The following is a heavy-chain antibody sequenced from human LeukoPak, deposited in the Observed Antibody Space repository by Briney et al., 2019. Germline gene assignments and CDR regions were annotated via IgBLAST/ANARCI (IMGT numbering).Heavy chain of an antibody. CDR1: GDSIVNYY. V-gene: IGHV4-4*09. Sequence: SETLPLTCTVSGDSIVNYYWSWIRQPPGKVLEGIGYIYTSGGTNYIPSLKGRVTISVDRSKNQFSLKLSSVTAADTAVYYCARGTVSGYDFTNYFDYWGQGTLVTVSS. J-gene: IGHJ4*02. CDR2: IYTSGGT. D-gene: IGHD5-12*01. CDR3: ARGTVSGYDFTNYFDY.